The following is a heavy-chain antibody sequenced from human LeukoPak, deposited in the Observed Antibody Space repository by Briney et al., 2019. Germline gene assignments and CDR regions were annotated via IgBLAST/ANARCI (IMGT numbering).Heavy chain of an antibody. CDR1: GYTFTTYA. CDR2: INSDNGNT. CDR3: ARAPYDFLTGFSLNWFDP. J-gene: IGHJ5*02. D-gene: IGHD3-9*01. Sequence: ASVKVSCKGSGYTFTTYAIHWVRQAPGQRLEWMGWINSDNGNTKYSQKFQGRVTITRDTSAYTAYMELRSLSSADPAIYFCARAPYDFLTGFSLNWFDPWGQGTLVTVSS. V-gene: IGHV1-3*04.